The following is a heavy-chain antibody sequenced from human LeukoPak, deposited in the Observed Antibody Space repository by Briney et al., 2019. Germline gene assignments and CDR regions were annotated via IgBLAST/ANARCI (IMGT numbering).Heavy chain of an antibody. CDR2: INHSGST. CDR1: GGSFSGYY. J-gene: IGHJ4*02. V-gene: IGHV4-34*01. D-gene: IGHD6-19*01. CDR3: ARDKGWYDY. Sequence: SETLSLTCAVYGGSFSGYYWSWIRQPPGKGLEWIGEINHSGSTNYNPSLKSRVTISVDRSKNQFSLKLSSVTAADTAVYYCARDKGWYDYWGQGTLVTVSS.